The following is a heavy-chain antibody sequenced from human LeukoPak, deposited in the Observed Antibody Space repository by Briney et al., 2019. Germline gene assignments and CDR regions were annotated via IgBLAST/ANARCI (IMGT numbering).Heavy chain of an antibody. CDR3: ARGVYGSGNYYMDV. D-gene: IGHD3-10*01. Sequence: GGSLRLSCAASGFTFSSYGMSWVRQAPGKGLEWVSAISGSGGSTYYADSVKGRFTISRDNSKNTLYLQMNSLRAEDTAVYYCARGVYGSGNYYMDVWGKGTTVTVSS. CDR1: GFTFSSYG. CDR2: ISGSGGST. J-gene: IGHJ6*03. V-gene: IGHV3-23*01.